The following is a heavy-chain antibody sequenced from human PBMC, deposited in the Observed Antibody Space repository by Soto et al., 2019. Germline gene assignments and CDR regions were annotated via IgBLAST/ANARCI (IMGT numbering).Heavy chain of an antibody. J-gene: IGHJ6*02. CDR3: ARAPDSSRDYYDGMDV. V-gene: IGHV1-69*02. D-gene: IGHD3-22*01. CDR1: GGTFSSYT. Sequence: QVQLVQSGAEVKKPGSSVKVSCKASGGTFSSYTISWVRQAPGQGLEWMGRIIPILGIANYAQKFQGRVTITADKSTSTAYMELSSLRTEDTAVYYCARAPDSSRDYYDGMDVWGQGTTVTVSS. CDR2: IIPILGIA.